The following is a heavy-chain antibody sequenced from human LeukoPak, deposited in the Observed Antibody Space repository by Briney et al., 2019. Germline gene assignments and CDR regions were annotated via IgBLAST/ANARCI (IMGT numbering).Heavy chain of an antibody. CDR3: ASYSSSSGWFDP. J-gene: IGHJ5*02. Sequence: SETLSLNCTVSGGSISSYYWSWIRQPPGKGLEWIGYIYYSGSTNYNPSLKSRVTISVDTSKNQFSLKLSSVTAADTAVYYCASYSSSSGWFDPWGQGTLVTVSS. D-gene: IGHD6-6*01. CDR2: IYYSGST. V-gene: IGHV4-59*01. CDR1: GGSISSYY.